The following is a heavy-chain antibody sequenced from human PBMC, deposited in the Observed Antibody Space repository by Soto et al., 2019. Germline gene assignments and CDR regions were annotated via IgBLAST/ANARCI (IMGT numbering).Heavy chain of an antibody. V-gene: IGHV4-30-2*01. CDR1: GGSISSGGYS. Sequence: QLQLQESGSGLVKPSQTLSLTCAVSGGSISSGGYSWSWIRQPPGKGLEWIGYIYHSGSTYYNPSLKSRVTISVDRSKNQFYLKLSPVTAAETAVYYCARGEGAARPFDYWGQGTLVTVSS. CDR2: IYHSGST. D-gene: IGHD6-6*01. J-gene: IGHJ4*02. CDR3: ARGEGAARPFDY.